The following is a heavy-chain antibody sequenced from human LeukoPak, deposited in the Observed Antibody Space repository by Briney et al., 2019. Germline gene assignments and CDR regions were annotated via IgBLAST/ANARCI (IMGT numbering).Heavy chain of an antibody. CDR1: CASISSYC. CDR3: ARGAYCGGDCYSYPHDAFDI. D-gene: IGHD2-21*02. V-gene: IGHV4-59*01. Sequence: SETLSLTCTVSCASISSYCGSWIRQPPGQGLEWTGYMEDGGSTTYTPSLNSRVSISSDTSKNQFSLNLRSVTAADTAVYYCARGAYCGGDCYSYPHDAFDIWGQGTMVTVSP. J-gene: IGHJ3*02. CDR2: MEDGGST.